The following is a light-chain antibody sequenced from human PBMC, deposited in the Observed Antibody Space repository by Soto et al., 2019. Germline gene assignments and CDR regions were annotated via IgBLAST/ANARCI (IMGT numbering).Light chain of an antibody. CDR2: LTS. CDR3: HQRQSWPRT. CDR1: QALNTR. Sequence: EIVLTQSPATLSAFPGDRVTLSCRASQALNTRLAWYQHKPGQAPRLLSYLTSNRAAGVPARFSAWGSETDFTLTISDVEPEDFAVYYCHQRQSWPRTFGQGTKVEIK. V-gene: IGKV3-11*01. J-gene: IGKJ1*01.